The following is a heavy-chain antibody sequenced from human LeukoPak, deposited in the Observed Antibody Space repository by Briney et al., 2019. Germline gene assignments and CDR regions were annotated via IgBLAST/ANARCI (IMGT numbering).Heavy chain of an antibody. CDR3: AAIPLPDSRYFDWLTFDY. CDR1: GFTFTSSA. J-gene: IGHJ4*02. V-gene: IGHV1-58*01. Sequence: ASVKVSCKASGFTFTSSAVQWVRQARGQRLEWIGWIVVGSGNTNYAQKFQERLTITRDMSTSTAYMELSSLRSEDTAVYYCAAIPLPDSRYFDWLTFDYWGQGTLVTVSS. CDR2: IVVGSGNT. D-gene: IGHD3-9*01.